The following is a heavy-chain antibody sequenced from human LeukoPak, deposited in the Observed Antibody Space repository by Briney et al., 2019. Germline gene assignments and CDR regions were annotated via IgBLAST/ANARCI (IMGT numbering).Heavy chain of an antibody. CDR2: IGSSGGST. CDR3: ARGGPEYYYGSGSYYNGGDY. J-gene: IGHJ4*02. V-gene: IGHV3-23*01. D-gene: IGHD3-10*01. CDR1: GFIFSGYA. Sequence: PGGSLRLSCAASGFIFSGYAMSWVRQAPGKGLEWVSTIGSSGGSTYYADSVKGRFTISRDNAKNSLYLQMNSLRAEDTAVYYCARGGPEYYYGSGSYYNGGDYWGQGTLVTVSS.